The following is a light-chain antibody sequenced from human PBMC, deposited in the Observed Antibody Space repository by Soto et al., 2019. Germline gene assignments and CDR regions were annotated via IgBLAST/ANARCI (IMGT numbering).Light chain of an antibody. J-gene: IGLJ1*01. CDR2: EVS. CDR3: SSYAGSNNFI. Sequence: QSVLTQPPSASGSPGQSVTISCTGTSSDGGGYNYVSWYQQHPGKAPKLMIYEVSERPSGVPDRFSGSKSSNTASLTVSGLQAEDEADYYCSSYAGSNNFIFGTGTRSPS. CDR1: SSDGGGYNY. V-gene: IGLV2-8*01.